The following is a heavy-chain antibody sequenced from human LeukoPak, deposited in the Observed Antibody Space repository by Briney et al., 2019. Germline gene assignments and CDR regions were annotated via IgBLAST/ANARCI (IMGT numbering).Heavy chain of an antibody. CDR2: ISYDGSNK. J-gene: IGHJ6*02. CDR3: ARDHGMDV. CDR1: GFTFSSYA. Sequence: GRSLRLSCAASGFTFSSYAMHWVRQAPGKGLEWVAVISYDGSNKYYADSVKGRFTISGDNSKNTLYLQMNSLRAEDTAVYYCARDHGMDVWGQGTTVTVSS. V-gene: IGHV3-30-3*01.